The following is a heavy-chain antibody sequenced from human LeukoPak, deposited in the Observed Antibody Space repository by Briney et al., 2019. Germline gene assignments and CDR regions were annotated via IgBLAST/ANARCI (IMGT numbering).Heavy chain of an antibody. Sequence: GGSLRLSCAASGFTCSSYGMHWVRQAPGKGLEWVAVIWYDGSNKYYADSVKGRFTISRDNSKNTLYLQMNSLRAEDTAVYYCAKSAYMVRGVIDYWGQGTLVTVSS. CDR3: AKSAYMVRGVIDY. J-gene: IGHJ4*02. V-gene: IGHV3-30*02. CDR1: GFTCSSYG. CDR2: IWYDGSNK. D-gene: IGHD3-10*01.